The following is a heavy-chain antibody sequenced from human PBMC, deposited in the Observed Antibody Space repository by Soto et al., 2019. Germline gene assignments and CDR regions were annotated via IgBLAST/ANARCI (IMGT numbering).Heavy chain of an antibody. J-gene: IGHJ6*02. D-gene: IGHD2-2*03. Sequence: QVQLVQSGAEVKKPGSSVKVSCKASGGTFSSYAISWVRQAPGQGLEWMGGIIPIFGTANYAQKFQGRVTITADESTSTADMELSSRRSEDTAVYYCALGMDIVVVPAAMLNYYYGMDVWGQGTTVTVSS. CDR1: GGTFSSYA. CDR2: IIPIFGTA. V-gene: IGHV1-69*01. CDR3: ALGMDIVVVPAAMLNYYYGMDV.